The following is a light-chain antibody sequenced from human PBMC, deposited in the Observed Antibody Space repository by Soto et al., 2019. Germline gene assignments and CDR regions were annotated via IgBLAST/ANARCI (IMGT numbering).Light chain of an antibody. J-gene: IGKJ5*01. Sequence: DIQMTQSPSSLSASVGDRVTITCRASQSIANYLNWYQQKPGKAPKLLIYAASTLQSGVPSKFSGSGFGTDFTLTISSLQTEDFATYYCQQNYSPPPITFGQGTDWRL. CDR1: QSIANY. CDR2: AAS. CDR3: QQNYSPPPIT. V-gene: IGKV1-39*01.